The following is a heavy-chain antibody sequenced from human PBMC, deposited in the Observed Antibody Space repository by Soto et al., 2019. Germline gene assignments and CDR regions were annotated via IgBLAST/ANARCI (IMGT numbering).Heavy chain of an antibody. D-gene: IGHD3-22*01. J-gene: IGHJ5*02. V-gene: IGHV3-33*08. CDR3: ARDRSGEGYYDSSTPGS. Sequence: HPGGSLRLSCAASGFTFSSYGMHWVRQAPGKGLEWVAVIWYDGSNKYYADSVKGRFTISRDNSKNTLYLQMNSLRAEDTAVYYCARDRSGEGYYDSSTPGSWGQGTLVTVSS. CDR1: GFTFSSYG. CDR2: IWYDGSNK.